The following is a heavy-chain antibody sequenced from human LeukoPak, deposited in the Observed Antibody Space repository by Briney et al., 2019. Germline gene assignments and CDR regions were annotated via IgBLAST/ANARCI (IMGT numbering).Heavy chain of an antibody. CDR3: ASQKTGTGGFDY. D-gene: IGHD1-7*01. J-gene: IGHJ4*02. Sequence: SETLSLTCTVSGGSISSYYWSWIRQPPGKVLEWIGYIYTSGSTNYNPSLKSRVTISVDTSKNQFSLKLSSVTAADTAVYYCASQKTGTGGFDYWGQGTLVTVSS. CDR2: IYTSGST. V-gene: IGHV4-4*09. CDR1: GGSISSYY.